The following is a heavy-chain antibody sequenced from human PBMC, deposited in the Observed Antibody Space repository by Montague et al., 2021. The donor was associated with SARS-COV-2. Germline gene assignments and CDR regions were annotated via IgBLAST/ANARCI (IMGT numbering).Heavy chain of an antibody. CDR3: AKDVGLRNFFDY. D-gene: IGHD1-26*01. CDR1: GFTFSSYD. V-gene: IGHV3-30*18. Sequence: SLRLSCAASGFTFSSYDMHWVRQAPGKGLEWVAVISYDGSNKYYADSVKGRFTISRDNSKNTLYLQMNSLRAEDTAAYYCAKDVGLRNFFDYWGQGTLVTVSS. CDR2: ISYDGSNK. J-gene: IGHJ4*02.